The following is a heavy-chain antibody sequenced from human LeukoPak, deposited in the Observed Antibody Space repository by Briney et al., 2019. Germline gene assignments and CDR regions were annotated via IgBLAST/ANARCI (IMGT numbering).Heavy chain of an antibody. D-gene: IGHD6-6*01. V-gene: IGHV3-74*01. J-gene: IGHJ4*02. CDR1: GFSFSGHW. CDR3: ARGPNSNWSGLDF. CDR2: ISPTGSTT. Sequence: GGSLRLSCTASGFSFSGHWMHWARQLPGKGLVWVSRISPTGSTTSYAHSVKGRFTVSRDNAKNTLYLQVNNLSAEDTAVYYCARGPNSNWSGLDFWGQGTLLTVSS.